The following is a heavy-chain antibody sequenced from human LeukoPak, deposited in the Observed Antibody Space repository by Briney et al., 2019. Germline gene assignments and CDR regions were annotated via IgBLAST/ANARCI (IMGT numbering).Heavy chain of an antibody. J-gene: IGHJ5*02. D-gene: IGHD2-21*02. V-gene: IGHV4-39*07. Sequence: PSETLSLTCTVSGGSISSSSYYWGWLRQPPGTGLEWIGSIYYSGSTYYNPSLKSRVTISVDTSKNQFSLKLSSVTAADTAVYYCARVNFLVVVTASGIWFDPWGQGTLVTVSS. CDR2: IYYSGST. CDR1: GGSISSSSYY. CDR3: ARVNFLVVVTASGIWFDP.